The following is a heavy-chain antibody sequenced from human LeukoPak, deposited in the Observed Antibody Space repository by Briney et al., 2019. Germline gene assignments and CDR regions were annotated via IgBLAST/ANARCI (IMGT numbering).Heavy chain of an antibody. V-gene: IGHV1-69*04. CDR1: GGTFSSYA. Sequence: SVKVSCKASGGTFSSYAISWVRQAPGQGLEWMGRIIPILGIANYAQKFQGRVTITADKSTSTAYMELSSLRSEDTAVYYCARDRGWYYYDSSGYYCDWFDPWGQGTLVTVSS. D-gene: IGHD3-22*01. CDR2: IIPILGIA. J-gene: IGHJ5*02. CDR3: ARDRGWYYYDSSGYYCDWFDP.